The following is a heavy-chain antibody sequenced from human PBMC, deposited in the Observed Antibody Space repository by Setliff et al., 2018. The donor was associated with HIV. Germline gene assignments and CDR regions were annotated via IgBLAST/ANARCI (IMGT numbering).Heavy chain of an antibody. Sequence: SVKVSCKASGGTFSNYAFSWVRQAPGQGLEWMGGLIPTVDMTKSTQKFRDRVTFTADESTKTAQMELSGLTFEDTAVYYCAKGPNFEDAFDIWGQGTVVTVSS. CDR1: GGTFSNYA. J-gene: IGHJ3*02. CDR2: LIPTVDMT. V-gene: IGHV1-69*10. D-gene: IGHD2-8*01. CDR3: AKGPNFEDAFDI.